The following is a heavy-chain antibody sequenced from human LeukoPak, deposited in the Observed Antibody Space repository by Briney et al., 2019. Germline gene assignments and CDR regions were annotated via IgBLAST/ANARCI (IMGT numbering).Heavy chain of an antibody. Sequence: SETLSLTCAVYGGSFSGYYWSWIRQPPGKGLEWIGEINHSGSTNYNPSLKSRVTISVDTSKNQFSLKLSSVTAADTAVYYRARARGITMVRGVRGKGAHMDVWGKGTTVTVSS. CDR1: GGSFSGYY. CDR3: ARARGITMVRGVRGKGAHMDV. CDR2: INHSGST. V-gene: IGHV4-34*01. J-gene: IGHJ6*04. D-gene: IGHD3-10*01.